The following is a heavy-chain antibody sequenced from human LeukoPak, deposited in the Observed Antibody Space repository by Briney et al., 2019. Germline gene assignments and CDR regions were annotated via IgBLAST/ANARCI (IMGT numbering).Heavy chain of an antibody. CDR1: GFTFSSYA. CDR2: ISYDESNK. Sequence: EGSLRLSCAASGFTFSSYAMHWVRQAPGKGLEWVAVISYDESNKYYADSVKGRFTISRDNSKNTLYLQMNSLRAEDTAVYYCARGHCGGDCYPSDYWGQGTLVTVSS. V-gene: IGHV3-30-3*01. D-gene: IGHD2-21*02. J-gene: IGHJ4*02. CDR3: ARGHCGGDCYPSDY.